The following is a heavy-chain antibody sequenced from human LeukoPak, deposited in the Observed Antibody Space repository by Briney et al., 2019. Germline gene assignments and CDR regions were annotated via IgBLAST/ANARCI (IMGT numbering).Heavy chain of an antibody. CDR2: INPNSGGT. V-gene: IGHV1-2*02. CDR3: ARDQMLYYGSGSYSDAFDI. CDR1: GYTFTGYY. Sequence: ASVKVSCKASGYTFTGYYMHWVRQAPGQGLEWMGWINPNSGGTNYAQKFQGRVTMTRDTSISTAYMELSRLRSDDTAVYYCARDQMLYYGSGSYSDAFDIWGQGTMVTVSS. D-gene: IGHD3-10*01. J-gene: IGHJ3*02.